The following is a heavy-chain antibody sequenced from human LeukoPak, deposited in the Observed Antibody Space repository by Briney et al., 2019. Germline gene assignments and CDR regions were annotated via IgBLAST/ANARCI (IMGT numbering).Heavy chain of an antibody. CDR1: GGSISSGDYC. CDR3: ARAYYDILTGYSDHDAFDI. D-gene: IGHD3-9*01. V-gene: IGHV4-30-4*01. J-gene: IGHJ3*02. CDR2: IYYSGST. Sequence: SQTLSLTCTVSGGSISSGDYCWSWIRQPPGKGLEWIGYIYYSGSTYYNPSLKSRVTISVDTSKNQFSLKLSSVTAADTAVYYCARAYYDILTGYSDHDAFDIWGQGTMVTVSS.